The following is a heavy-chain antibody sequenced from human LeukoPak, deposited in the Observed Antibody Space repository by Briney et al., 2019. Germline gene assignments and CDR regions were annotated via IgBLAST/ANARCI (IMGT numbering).Heavy chain of an antibody. CDR2: IYYSGST. D-gene: IGHD3-9*01. J-gene: IGHJ4*02. CDR1: GGSISSSSYY. V-gene: IGHV4-39*01. CDR3: ASRQYDILTGYPAAGDY. Sequence: SETLSLTCTVSGGSISSSSYYWGWLRQPPGKGLEWIGSIYYSGSTYYNPSLKSRVTISVDTSKNQFSLKLSSVTAADTAVYYCASRQYDILTGYPAAGDYWGQGTLVTVSS.